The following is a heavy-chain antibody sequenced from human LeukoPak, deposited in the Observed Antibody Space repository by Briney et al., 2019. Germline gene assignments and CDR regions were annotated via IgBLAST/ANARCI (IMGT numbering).Heavy chain of an antibody. Sequence: GGSLRLSCAASGFTFDDYAMYWVRQAPGKGLEWVSGISWNSGSIGYADSVKGRFTISRDNAKNSLYLQMNSLRAEDTALYYCAKAYDILTGYASSFDPWGQGTLVTVSS. V-gene: IGHV3-9*01. CDR2: ISWNSGSI. CDR1: GFTFDDYA. CDR3: AKAYDILTGYASSFDP. J-gene: IGHJ5*02. D-gene: IGHD3-9*01.